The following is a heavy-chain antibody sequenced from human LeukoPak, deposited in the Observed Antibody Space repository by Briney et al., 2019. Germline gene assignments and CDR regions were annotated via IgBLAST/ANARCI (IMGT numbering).Heavy chain of an antibody. CDR2: IYTSGST. CDR3: ARDKTILTAGAFDI. J-gene: IGHJ3*02. V-gene: IGHV4-4*07. Sequence: SETLSLTCIVSGGSISTYYWTWIRQPAGKGLEWIGRIYTSGSTNYNPSLKSRVTMSVDTSKNQFSLKLSSVTAADTAVYYCARDKTILTAGAFDIWGQGTMVTVSS. D-gene: IGHD1-7*01. CDR1: GGSISTYY.